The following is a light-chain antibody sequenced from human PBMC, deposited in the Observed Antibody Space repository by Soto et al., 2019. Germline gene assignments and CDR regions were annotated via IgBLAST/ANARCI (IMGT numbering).Light chain of an antibody. CDR3: AAWDDSLNGVV. V-gene: IGLV1-44*01. J-gene: IGLJ7*01. Sequence: QSVLTQPPSASGTPGQRVTISCSGSSSNIGSHTVNWYQQLPGTAPRLLIYNTYYRPSGVPDRFSGSKSGTSASLAISGLQSEDAADYYCAAWDDSLNGVVFGGGTQLTVL. CDR1: SSNIGSHT. CDR2: NTY.